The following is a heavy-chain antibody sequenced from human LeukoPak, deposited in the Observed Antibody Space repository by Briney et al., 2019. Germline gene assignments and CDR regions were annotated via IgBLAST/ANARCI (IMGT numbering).Heavy chain of an antibody. V-gene: IGHV5-10-1*01. D-gene: IGHD5-18*01. Sequence: GESLKISCKGSGYSFTSYWISWVRQMPGKGLEWMGRIDPSDSYTNYSPSFQGHVTISSDKSISTAYLHWSSLKASDTAMYYCASPVGDSYGPGLDYWGQGTLVTVSS. J-gene: IGHJ4*02. CDR2: IDPSDSYT. CDR1: GYSFTSYW. CDR3: ASPVGDSYGPGLDY.